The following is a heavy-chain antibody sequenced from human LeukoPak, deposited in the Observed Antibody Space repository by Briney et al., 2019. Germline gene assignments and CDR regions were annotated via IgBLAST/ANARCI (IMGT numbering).Heavy chain of an antibody. J-gene: IGHJ5*02. V-gene: IGHV4-34*01. D-gene: IGHD2-2*01. CDR1: GGSFSGYY. CDR2: ISHSGST. CDR3: ARGARYCSSTSCGVWFDP. Sequence: PSETLSLTCAVYGGSFSGYYWSWIRQPPGKGLEWIGEISHSGSTNYNPSLKSRVTISVDTSKNQFSLKLSSVTAADTAVYYCARGARYCSSTSCGVWFDPWGQGTLVTVSS.